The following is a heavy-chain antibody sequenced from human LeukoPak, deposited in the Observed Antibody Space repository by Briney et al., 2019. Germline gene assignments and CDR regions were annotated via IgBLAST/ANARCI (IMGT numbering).Heavy chain of an antibody. D-gene: IGHD6-13*01. J-gene: IGHJ4*02. CDR3: AKEGNWQQLPNRPTGIDY. CDR2: IRYDGSNK. V-gene: IGHV3-30*02. CDR1: GFTFSSYG. Sequence: GSLRLSCAASGFTFSSYGMHWVRQAPGKGLEWVAFIRYDGSNKYYADSVKGRFTISRDNSKNTLYLQMNSLRAEDTAVYYCAKEGNWQQLPNRPTGIDYWGQGTLVTVSS.